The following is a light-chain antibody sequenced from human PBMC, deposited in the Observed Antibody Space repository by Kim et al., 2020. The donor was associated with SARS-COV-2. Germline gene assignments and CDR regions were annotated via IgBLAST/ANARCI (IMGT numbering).Light chain of an antibody. CDR3: SAWDDSLSGVV. Sequence: ELTQPLSASGTPGQRVTISCSGSTSNIGSNFVYWYQQLPGTAPKLLIYSTIYRPSGVSDRFSASKSGTSASLAISGLRSEDEADYYCSAWDDSLSGVVFGGGTKVTVL. J-gene: IGLJ2*01. V-gene: IGLV1-47*02. CDR1: TSNIGSNF. CDR2: STI.